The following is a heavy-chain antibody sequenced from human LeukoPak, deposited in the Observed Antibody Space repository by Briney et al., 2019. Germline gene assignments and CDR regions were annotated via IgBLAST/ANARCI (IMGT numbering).Heavy chain of an antibody. Sequence: ASVKVSCKASGYTFTSYAMNWVRQAPGQGLEWMGWISAYNGNTNYAQKLQGRVTMTTDTSTSTAYMELRSLRSDDTAVYYCARVRIRDTVADYWGQGTLVTVSS. CDR1: GYTFTSYA. J-gene: IGHJ4*02. CDR2: ISAYNGNT. V-gene: IGHV1-18*01. D-gene: IGHD4-23*01. CDR3: ARVRIRDTVADY.